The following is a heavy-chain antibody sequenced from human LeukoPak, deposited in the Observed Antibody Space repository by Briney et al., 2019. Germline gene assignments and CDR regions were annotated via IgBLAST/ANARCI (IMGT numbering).Heavy chain of an antibody. CDR3: ARDLGRGNTPLDY. CDR1: GFTFSSFG. J-gene: IGHJ4*02. V-gene: IGHV3-33*01. D-gene: IGHD3-16*01. Sequence: GRSLRLSYAASGFTFSSFGMHWVRQAPVRGLEWVAVIWDDGSKKYYADSVKARFTISRDNTKNTVYLQMDSLRAEDTALYYCARDLGRGNTPLDYWGQGTLVTVSS. CDR2: IWDDGSKK.